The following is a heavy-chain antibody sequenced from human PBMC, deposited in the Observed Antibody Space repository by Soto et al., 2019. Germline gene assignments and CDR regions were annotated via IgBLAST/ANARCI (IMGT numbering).Heavy chain of an antibody. CDR1: GGSVSSGSYY. D-gene: IGHD2-15*01. Sequence: PTETLSLTCTVSGGSVSSGSYYWRWIRQTPGKGLEWIGYIYYSGSTNYNPSLKSRVIISVDTSKNQFSLKLSSVTAADTAVYYCARGGTVVNGFDYWGQGTLVTVSS. CDR3: ARGGTVVNGFDY. V-gene: IGHV4-61*01. CDR2: IYYSGST. J-gene: IGHJ4*02.